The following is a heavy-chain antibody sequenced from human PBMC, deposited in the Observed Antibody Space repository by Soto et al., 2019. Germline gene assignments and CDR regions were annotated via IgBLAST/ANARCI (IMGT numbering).Heavy chain of an antibody. J-gene: IGHJ2*01. Sequence: SETLSLTCTVSGGSISSSSYYWGWIRQPPGKGLEWIGSIYYSGSTYYNPSLKSRVTISVDTSKNQFSLKLSSVTAADTAVYYCARHDWADWYFDLWGRGTMVTVYS. D-gene: IGHD3-9*01. CDR3: ARHDWADWYFDL. V-gene: IGHV4-39*01. CDR1: GGSISSSSYY. CDR2: IYYSGST.